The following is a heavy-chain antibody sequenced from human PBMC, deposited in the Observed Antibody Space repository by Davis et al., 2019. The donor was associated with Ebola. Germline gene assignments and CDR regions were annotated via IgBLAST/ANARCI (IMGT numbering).Heavy chain of an antibody. J-gene: IGHJ3*02. CDR2: IYSGGST. CDR3: ARGSCSGGSCYSGRDADAFDI. D-gene: IGHD2-15*01. CDR1: GFTFSNAW. Sequence: PGGSLRLSCAASGFTFSNAWMNWVRQAPGKGLEWVSVIYSGGSTYYADSVKGRFTISRDNSKNTLYLQMNSLRAEDTAVYYCARGSCSGGSCYSGRDADAFDIWGQGTMVTVSS. V-gene: IGHV3-53*01.